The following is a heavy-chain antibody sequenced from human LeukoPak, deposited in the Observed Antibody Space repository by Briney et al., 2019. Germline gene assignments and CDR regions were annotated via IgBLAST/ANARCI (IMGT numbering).Heavy chain of an antibody. Sequence: ASVKVSCKASGYTFTGYYVHWVRQAPGQGLEWMGWINPSSGDTNYAQKFQGRVTMTRDTSISTAYMELSSLRSDDTAVYHCAREDITTTGTNDYYYYGMDGWGQGTTVTVSS. CDR3: AREDITTTGTNDYYYYGMDG. J-gene: IGHJ6*02. D-gene: IGHD1-1*01. V-gene: IGHV1-2*02. CDR2: INPSSGDT. CDR1: GYTFTGYY.